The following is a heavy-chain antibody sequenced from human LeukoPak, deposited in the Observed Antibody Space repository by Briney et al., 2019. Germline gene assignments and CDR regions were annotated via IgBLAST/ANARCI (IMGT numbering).Heavy chain of an antibody. J-gene: IGHJ4*02. D-gene: IGHD3-10*01. CDR2: KFAGGSP. CDR3: ARGVGVRGVVSPPLEY. V-gene: IGHV3-53*01. Sequence: GGSLRLSCAASGFNVSSNYMTWVRQAPGKALEWVSVKFAGGSPYFADAVKGRFTLSRDNSKNTLYLHMNNLRADDTAVYYCARGVGVRGVVSPPLEYWAQGTLVIVSS. CDR1: GFNVSSNY.